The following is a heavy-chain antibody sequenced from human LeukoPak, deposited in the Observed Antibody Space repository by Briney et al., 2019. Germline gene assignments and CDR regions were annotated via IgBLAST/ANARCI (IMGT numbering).Heavy chain of an antibody. CDR1: GFTFSDYW. V-gene: IGHV3-7*04. Sequence: PGGSLRLSCAASGFTFSDYWMTWVRQAPGRGLEWVASIEHDGTAKFYVDSVKGRFTISRDNAKNSLYLQMNSLRADDTAVYYCARARWSLYGMDVWGQGTTVTVSS. CDR3: ARARWSLYGMDV. J-gene: IGHJ6*02. D-gene: IGHD4-23*01. CDR2: IEHDGTAK.